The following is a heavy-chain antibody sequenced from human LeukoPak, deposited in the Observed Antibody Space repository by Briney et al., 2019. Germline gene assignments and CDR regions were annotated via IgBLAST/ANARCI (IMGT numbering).Heavy chain of an antibody. CDR2: IYYSGST. D-gene: IGHD2-15*01. CDR3: AREAPNCSGGSCYS. V-gene: IGHV4-31*03. J-gene: IGHJ4*02. Sequence: SETLSLTCTVSGVYISSGGYYWSWIRQHPGTGLEWIGYIYYSGSTYYNPSLKSRVTISVDTSKNQFSLKLSSVTAADTAVYYCAREAPNCSGGSCYSWGQGTLVTVSS. CDR1: GVYISSGGYY.